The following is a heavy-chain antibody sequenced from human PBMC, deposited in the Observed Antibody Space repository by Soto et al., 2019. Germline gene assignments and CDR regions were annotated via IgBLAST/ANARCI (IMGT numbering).Heavy chain of an antibody. CDR2: ISSSSSYI. V-gene: IGHV3-21*01. CDR1: GFTFSSYS. CDR3: ARGVPAAMGYYYYGMDV. J-gene: IGHJ6*02. D-gene: IGHD2-2*01. Sequence: SGGSLRLSCAASGFTFSSYSMNWVRQAPGKGLEWVSSISSSSSYIYYADSVKGRFTISRDNAKNSLYLQMNSLRAEDTAVYYCARGVPAAMGYYYYGMDVWGQGTTVTVSS.